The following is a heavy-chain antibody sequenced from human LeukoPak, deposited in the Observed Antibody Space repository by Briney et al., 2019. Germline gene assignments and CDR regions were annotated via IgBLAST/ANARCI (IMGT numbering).Heavy chain of an antibody. D-gene: IGHD3-9*01. CDR1: GFTFSSYA. CDR2: ISSNGDST. V-gene: IGHV3-64D*09. Sequence: GRSLRLSCAASGFTFSSYAMHWVRQAPGKGLEYVSVISSNGDSTYYAVSLKGRFTISRDNSKSTLYLQMSSLRPEDTAVYYCVKGQQFILTGYYFDYWGQGTLVTVSS. J-gene: IGHJ4*02. CDR3: VKGQQFILTGYYFDY.